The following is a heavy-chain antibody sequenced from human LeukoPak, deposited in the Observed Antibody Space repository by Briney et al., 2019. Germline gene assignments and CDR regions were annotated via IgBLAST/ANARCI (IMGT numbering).Heavy chain of an antibody. CDR3: ARNYYDSSGYLDSDP. CDR1: GGSFNNYY. V-gene: IGHV4-34*01. J-gene: IGHJ5*02. CDR2: INHSGSS. D-gene: IGHD3-22*01. Sequence: SETLSLTCAVYGGSFNNYYWSWLRQPPGKGLEWIGEINHSGSSNYNPSLTSRVTISVDTSKNQFSLKLSSVTAADTAVYYCARNYYDSSGYLDSDPWGQGTLVTVSS.